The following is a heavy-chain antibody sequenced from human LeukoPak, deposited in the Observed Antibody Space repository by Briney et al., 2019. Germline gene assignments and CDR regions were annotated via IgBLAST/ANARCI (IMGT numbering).Heavy chain of an antibody. V-gene: IGHV3-48*01. CDR2: ISSSSSTI. D-gene: IGHD1-26*01. CDR1: GFTFSSYS. J-gene: IGHJ6*03. Sequence: GGSLRLSCAASGFTFSSYSMNWVRQAPGKGLEWVSYISSSSSTIYYADSVKGRFTISRDNAKNSLYLQMNSLRAEDTAVYYCARAGSYYGGDKDYYYYYMDVWGKGTTVTVSS. CDR3: ARAGSYYGGDKDYYYYYMDV.